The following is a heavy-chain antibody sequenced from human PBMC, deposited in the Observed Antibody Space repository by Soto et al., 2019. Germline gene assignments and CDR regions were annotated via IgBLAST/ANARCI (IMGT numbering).Heavy chain of an antibody. J-gene: IGHJ5*02. CDR1: GFTFSNSA. V-gene: IGHV3-23*01. CDR2: ISGSNGDST. Sequence: EVQLLESGGGLVQPGESLRLSCAASGFTFSNSAMTWVRQTPGKGLEWVSTISGSNGDSTYYADSVKGRFTISRDNSKNTLYLQMNSLRAEDTAVYNCVKHNWNNLGWFDLWGQGTLVTVSS. D-gene: IGHD1-20*01. CDR3: VKHNWNNLGWFDL.